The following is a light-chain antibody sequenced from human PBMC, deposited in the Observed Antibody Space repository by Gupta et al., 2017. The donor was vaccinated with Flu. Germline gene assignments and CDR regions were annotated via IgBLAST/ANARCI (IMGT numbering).Light chain of an antibody. V-gene: IGKV1-39*01. J-gene: IGKJ1*01. CDR3: QQRSSSPPT. CDR1: SNNCRF. Sequence: CASVRGRVSMRVRESSNNCRFLTWYQQKPGKAPKLVIYAASSLQTGVPDRFSGSGSGTDFTLNISSLQAEDFAVYYCQQRSSSPPTFGEGTKVELK. CDR2: AAS.